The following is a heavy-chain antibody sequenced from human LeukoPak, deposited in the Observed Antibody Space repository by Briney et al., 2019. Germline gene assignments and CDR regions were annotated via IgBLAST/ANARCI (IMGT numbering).Heavy chain of an antibody. CDR3: ARDCCEGIAAAGTPWFDP. D-gene: IGHD6-13*01. J-gene: IGHJ5*02. V-gene: IGHV1-2*02. Sequence: ASVKVSCKASGYTFTGYYMHWVRQAPGQGLEWMGWINPNSGGTNYAQKFQGRVTMTRDASISTAYMELSRLRSDDTAVYYCARDCCEGIAAAGTPWFDPWGQGTLVTVSS. CDR2: INPNSGGT. CDR1: GYTFTGYY.